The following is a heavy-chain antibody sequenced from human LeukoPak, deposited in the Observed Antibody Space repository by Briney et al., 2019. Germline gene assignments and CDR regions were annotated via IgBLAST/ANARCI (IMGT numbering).Heavy chain of an antibody. D-gene: IGHD6-19*01. V-gene: IGHV4-30-2*01. Sequence: SETLSLTCTVSGGSISSGGYYWSWIRQPPGKGLEWIGYIYHSGSTYYNPSLKSRVTISVDRSKNQFSLKLSSVTAADTAVYYCARAVAGTWVDYWGQGTLVTVSS. CDR1: GGSISSGGYY. CDR3: ARAVAGTWVDY. CDR2: IYHSGST. J-gene: IGHJ4*02.